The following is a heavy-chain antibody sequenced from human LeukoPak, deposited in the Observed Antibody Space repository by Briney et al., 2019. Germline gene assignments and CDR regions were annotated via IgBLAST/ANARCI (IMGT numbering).Heavy chain of an antibody. V-gene: IGHV1-24*01. Sequence: ASVNVSCKVSGYTLTELSMQWVRQAPGKGLAWMGGFDPEDGETLYAQKFQGRVTMTEDTSTDTAYMELSSLRSEDTAVYYCAKIAAAGVSSYFDYWGQGTLVTVSS. CDR3: AKIAAAGVSSYFDY. J-gene: IGHJ4*02. D-gene: IGHD6-13*01. CDR1: GYTLTELS. CDR2: FDPEDGET.